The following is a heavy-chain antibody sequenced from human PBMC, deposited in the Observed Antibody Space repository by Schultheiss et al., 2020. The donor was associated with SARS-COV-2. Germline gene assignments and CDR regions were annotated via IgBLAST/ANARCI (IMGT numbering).Heavy chain of an antibody. CDR3: ARMADYGDYWYFDL. V-gene: IGHV4-34*01. CDR2: IYYSGST. J-gene: IGHJ2*01. Sequence: SETLSLTCGVYGGSFSGYFWSWIRQPPGKGLEWIGYIYYSGSTYYNPSLKSRVTISVDTSKNQFSLKLSSVTAADTAVYYCARMADYGDYWYFDLWGRGTLVTVSS. D-gene: IGHD4-17*01. CDR1: GGSFSGYF.